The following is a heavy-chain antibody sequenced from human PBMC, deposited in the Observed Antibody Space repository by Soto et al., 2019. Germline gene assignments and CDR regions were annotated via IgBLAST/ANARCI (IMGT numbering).Heavy chain of an antibody. Sequence: ASVKVSCKASGGTFSSYAISWVRQAPGQGLEWMGGIIPIFGTANYAQKFQGRVTITADKSTSTAYMELSSLRSEDTAVYYCELVTMVRGVINSSKGSPLNYYYYGMDVWGQGTTVTVSS. D-gene: IGHD3-10*01. V-gene: IGHV1-69*06. CDR1: GGTFSSYA. CDR2: IIPIFGTA. J-gene: IGHJ6*02. CDR3: ELVTMVRGVINSSKGSPLNYYYYGMDV.